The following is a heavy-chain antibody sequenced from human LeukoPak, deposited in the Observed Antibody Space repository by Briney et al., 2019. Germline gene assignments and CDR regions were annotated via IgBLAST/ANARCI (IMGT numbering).Heavy chain of an antibody. J-gene: IGHJ4*02. CDR1: GFTFSDYY. D-gene: IGHD3-3*01. CDR2: ISSSGSTI. V-gene: IGHV3-11*01. CDR3: ARARSYDFWSGYYTPFDY. Sequence: GGSLRLSCAASGFTFSDYYMSWIRQAPGKGLEWVSYISSSGSTIYYADSVKGRFTISRDNAKNSLYLQMNSLRAEDTAVYYCARARSYDFWSGYYTPFDYWGQGTLVTVSS.